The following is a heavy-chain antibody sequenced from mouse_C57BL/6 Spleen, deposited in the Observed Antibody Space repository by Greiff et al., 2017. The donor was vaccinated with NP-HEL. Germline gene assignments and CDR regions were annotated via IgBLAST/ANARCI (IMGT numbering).Heavy chain of an antibody. Sequence: VQLQQSGPELVKPGASVKISCKASGYSFTGYYMNWVKQSPEKSLEWIGEINPSTGGTTYNQKFKAKATLTVDKSSSTAYMQLKSLTSEDSAVYYCALRPTFDYWGQGTTLTVSS. CDR1: GYSFTGYY. J-gene: IGHJ2*01. CDR2: INPSTGGT. V-gene: IGHV1-42*01. D-gene: IGHD3-2*02. CDR3: ALRPTFDY.